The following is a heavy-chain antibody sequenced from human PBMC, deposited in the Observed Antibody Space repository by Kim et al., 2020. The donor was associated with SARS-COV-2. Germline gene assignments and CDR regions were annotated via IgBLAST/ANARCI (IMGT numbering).Heavy chain of an antibody. V-gene: IGHV4-38-2*02. Sequence: SETLSLTCTVSGSSIGIHYYWAWRRQPPGRVLWWIGSIAHSGHIYFTPSLQSRVALSVDASKKEFFVNLTSVTAADTALYFCARPVIRGWCNFEVWGRG. CDR3: ARPVIRGWCNFEV. CDR1: GSSIGIHYY. J-gene: IGHJ6*01. CDR2: IAHSGHI. D-gene: IGHD6-19*01.